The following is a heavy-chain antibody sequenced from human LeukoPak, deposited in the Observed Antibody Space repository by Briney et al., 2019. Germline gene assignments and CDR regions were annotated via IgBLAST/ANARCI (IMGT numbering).Heavy chain of an antibody. CDR3: AGNSPPKDVATYYFYYMDV. Sequence: SETLSLSCTVSGVSLSGYYRSWVRQPPGHGLEWIGGIYTSGSANYNTPPTSRETISVDTSTNQISLKMCALTAPDTARYYCAGNSPPKDVATYYFYYMDVWGKGTTVTVSS. D-gene: IGHD2-15*01. CDR2: IYTSGSA. V-gene: IGHV4-4*07. CDR1: GVSLSGYY. J-gene: IGHJ6*03.